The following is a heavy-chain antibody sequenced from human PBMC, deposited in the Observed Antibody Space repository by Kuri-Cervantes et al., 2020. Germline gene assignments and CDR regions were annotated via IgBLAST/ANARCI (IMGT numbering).Heavy chain of an antibody. J-gene: IGHJ5*02. D-gene: IGHD5-12*01. Sequence: GRSLRLSCAASGFTFSSYAMHWVRQAPGKGLEWVAVISYDGSNKYYADSVKGRFTISRDNSKNTLYLQMNSLRAEDTAVYYCATSGGYGRRGGNWFDPWGQGTLVTVSS. V-gene: IGHV3-30-3*01. CDR2: ISYDGSNK. CDR3: ATSGGYGRRGGNWFDP. CDR1: GFTFSSYA.